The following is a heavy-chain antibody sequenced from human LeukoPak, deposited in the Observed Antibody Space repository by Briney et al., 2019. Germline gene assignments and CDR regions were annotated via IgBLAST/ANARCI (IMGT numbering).Heavy chain of an antibody. CDR3: AKDERSGYSGYEGAFDI. CDR1: GFTFDDYT. CDR2: ISWDGGST. Sequence: PGGSLRLSCAASGFTFDDYTMHWVRQAPGKGLEWVSLISWDGGSTYYADSVKGRFTISRDNSKNSLYLQMNSLRTEDTALYYCAKDERSGYSGYEGAFDIWGQGTMVTVSS. D-gene: IGHD5-12*01. V-gene: IGHV3-43*01. J-gene: IGHJ3*02.